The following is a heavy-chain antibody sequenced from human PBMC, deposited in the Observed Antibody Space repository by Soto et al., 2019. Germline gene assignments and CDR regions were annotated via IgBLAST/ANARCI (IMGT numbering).Heavy chain of an antibody. V-gene: IGHV3-23*01. J-gene: IGHJ3*02. CDR3: AKAIISHSSSWDDAFDI. CDR2: ISGSGGST. Sequence: GGSLRLSCAASGFTFSSYAMSWVRQAPGKGLEWVSAISGSGGSTYYADSVKGRFTISRDNSKNTLYLQMNSLRAEDTAVYYCAKAIISHSSSWDDAFDIWGQGTMVTVSS. D-gene: IGHD6-13*01. CDR1: GFTFSSYA.